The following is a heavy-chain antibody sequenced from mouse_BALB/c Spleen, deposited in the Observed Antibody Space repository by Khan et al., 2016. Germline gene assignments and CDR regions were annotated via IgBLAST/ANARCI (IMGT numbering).Heavy chain of an antibody. D-gene: IGHD1-2*01. Sequence: EVKLLESGGGLVQPGGSLKLSCAASGFDFSRYWMSWVRQAPGKGLEWIGEINPDSSTINYTPSLKDKFIISRDNANNTLYLQMSKVRSEDTALYYCARLHYYGRLAYWGQGTLVTVSA. CDR2: INPDSSTI. CDR1: GFDFSRYW. J-gene: IGHJ3*01. V-gene: IGHV4-1*02. CDR3: ARLHYYGRLAY.